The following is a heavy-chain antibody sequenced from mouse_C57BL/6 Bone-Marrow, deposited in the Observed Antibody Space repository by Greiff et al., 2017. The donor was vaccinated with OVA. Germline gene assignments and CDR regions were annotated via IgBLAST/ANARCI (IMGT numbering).Heavy chain of an antibody. Sequence: EVKLVESGGGLVKPGGSLKLSCAASGFTFSDYGMHWVRQAPEKGLEWVAYISSGSSTIYYADTVKGRFTISRDNAKNTLFLQLASLRSEDTAMYDCASPYGSSYNYYALDYWGQGTSVTVSA. CDR3: ASPYGSSYNYYALDY. CDR1: GFTFSDYG. J-gene: IGHJ4*01. CDR2: ISSGSSTI. V-gene: IGHV5-17*01. D-gene: IGHD1-1*01.